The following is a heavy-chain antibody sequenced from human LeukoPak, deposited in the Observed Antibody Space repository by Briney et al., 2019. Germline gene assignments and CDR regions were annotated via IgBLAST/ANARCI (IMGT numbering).Heavy chain of an antibody. CDR3: AKDGVRQQLD. D-gene: IGHD6-13*01. J-gene: IGHJ4*02. CDR2: ISGSGGST. CDR1: GGSISSYY. V-gene: IGHV3-23*01. Sequence: TSETLSLTCTVSGGSISSYYWSWVRQAPGKRLEWVSAISGSGGSTYYADSVKGRFTISRDNSKNTLYLQMNSLRAEDTAVYYCAKDGVRQQLDWGQGTLVTVSS.